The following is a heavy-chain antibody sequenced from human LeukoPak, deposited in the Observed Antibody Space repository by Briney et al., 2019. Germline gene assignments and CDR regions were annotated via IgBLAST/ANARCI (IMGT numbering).Heavy chain of an antibody. CDR3: TTAVWSGTLFDY. D-gene: IGHD3-10*01. Sequence: GGSPRLSCAASAFTFSNAWMSWVRQAPGKGLEWVGRIKSKTDGGTTDYAAPVKGRFTISRDDSKNTLYLQMNSLKTEDTAVYYCTTAVWSGTLFDYWGQGTLVTVSS. CDR1: AFTFSNAW. J-gene: IGHJ4*02. CDR2: IKSKTDGGTT. V-gene: IGHV3-15*01.